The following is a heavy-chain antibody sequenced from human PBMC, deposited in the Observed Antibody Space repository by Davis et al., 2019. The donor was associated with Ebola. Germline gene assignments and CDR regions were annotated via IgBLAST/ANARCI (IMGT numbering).Heavy chain of an antibody. CDR3: ARLAGGVIVFGANGDY. CDR1: GFTFSSYW. D-gene: IGHD3-16*02. J-gene: IGHJ4*02. CDR2: IKQDGSGK. Sequence: GGSLRLSCAASGFTFSSYWMSWVRQAPGKGLEWVANIKQDGSGKYYVDSVKGRFTISRDNAKNSLYLQMNSLRAEDTAVYYCARLAGGVIVFGANGDYWGQGTLVTVSS. V-gene: IGHV3-7*01.